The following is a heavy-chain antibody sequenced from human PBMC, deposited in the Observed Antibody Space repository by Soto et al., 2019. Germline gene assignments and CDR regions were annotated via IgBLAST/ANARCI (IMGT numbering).Heavy chain of an antibody. D-gene: IGHD5-12*01. Sequence: EVQLVESGGGLVKPGGSLRLSCAASGFTFSSYSMNWVRQAPGKGLEWVSFISSNSSYIYYADSVKGRFTISRDNAKNSLYLQMNSLRAEDTAVYYCARNPTVGGYAFYYWGQGTLVTVSS. CDR3: ARNPTVGGYAFYY. V-gene: IGHV3-21*01. CDR2: ISSNSSYI. J-gene: IGHJ4*02. CDR1: GFTFSSYS.